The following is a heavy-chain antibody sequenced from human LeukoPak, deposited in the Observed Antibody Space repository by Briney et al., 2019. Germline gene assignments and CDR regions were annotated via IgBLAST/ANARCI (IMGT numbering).Heavy chain of an antibody. J-gene: IGHJ3*02. V-gene: IGHV3-48*02. D-gene: IGHD2/OR15-2a*01. Sequence: GGPLRLSCAASGFDFNFYSMNWVRQAPGKGLEWVSFIISSGGTIYYADSVKGRFTISRDNVKNSLYLQMNSLRDEDTAVYYCARDFSNAFDIWGQGTMVTVSS. CDR2: IISSGGTI. CDR1: GFDFNFYS. CDR3: ARDFSNAFDI.